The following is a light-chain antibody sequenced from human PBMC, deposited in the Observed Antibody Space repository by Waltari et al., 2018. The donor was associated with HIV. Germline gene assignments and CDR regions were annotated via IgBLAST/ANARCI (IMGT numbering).Light chain of an antibody. Sequence: DIQMTQSPSSLSASIGYRVTITCRASQTIYHYLNWYQHEPGKPPKLLIYAASTLQSGVQSRFSASGSGTDFTLTINNLQPEDFATYYCQQSSDLPSTFGPGTKVDLK. J-gene: IGKJ3*01. V-gene: IGKV1-39*01. CDR3: QQSSDLPST. CDR2: AAS. CDR1: QTIYHY.